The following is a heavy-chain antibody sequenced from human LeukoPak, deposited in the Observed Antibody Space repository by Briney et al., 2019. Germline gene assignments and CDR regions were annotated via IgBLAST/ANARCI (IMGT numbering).Heavy chain of an antibody. CDR1: GGSFSGYY. CDR2: INHSGST. D-gene: IGHD3-10*01. CDR3: ARHPVRRVTRHPFDY. J-gene: IGHJ4*02. V-gene: IGHV4-34*01. Sequence: SETLSLTCAVYGGSFSGYYWSWIRQPPGKGLERIGEINHSGSTNYNPSLKSRVTISVDTSKNQFSLKLSSVTAADTAVYYCARHPVRRVTRHPFDYWGQGTLVTVSS.